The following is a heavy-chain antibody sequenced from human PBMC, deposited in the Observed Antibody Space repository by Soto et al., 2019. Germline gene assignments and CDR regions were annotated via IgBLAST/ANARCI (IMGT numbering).Heavy chain of an antibody. V-gene: IGHV3-23*01. CDR1: GFTFSSYA. D-gene: IGHD4-17*01. J-gene: IGHJ4*02. CDR3: AKDVKTSVVRAYDY. CDR2: ISGTGVNM. Sequence: HPGGSLRLSCAASGFTFSSYAMTWVRQAPGKGPEWVSVISGTGVNMYYADSVRGRFTISRDNSKNTLYLQMDSLRAEDTAVYYCAKDVKTSVVRAYDYWGQGTLVTVSS.